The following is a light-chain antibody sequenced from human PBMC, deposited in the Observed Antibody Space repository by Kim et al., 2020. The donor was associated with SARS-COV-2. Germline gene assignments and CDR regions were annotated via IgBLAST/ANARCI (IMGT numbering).Light chain of an antibody. J-gene: IGLJ2*01. CDR2: LNSDGTH. CDR3: QTWTTGRGV. V-gene: IGLV4-69*01. Sequence: QLVLTQSPSASASLGASVMLTCTLNSGHSDYAIAWHQQQPKKGPRFLMKLNSDGTHSRGDGIPDRFSGSSTGAERYLTISSLQSEDEADYYCQTWTTGRGVFGGGTKVTVL. CDR1: SGHSDYA.